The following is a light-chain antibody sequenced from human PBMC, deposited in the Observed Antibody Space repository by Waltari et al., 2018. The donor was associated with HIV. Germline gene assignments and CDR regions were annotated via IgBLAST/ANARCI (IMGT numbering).Light chain of an antibody. CDR1: SSDVGGYNS. CDR2: EVS. J-gene: IGLJ1*01. V-gene: IGLV2-11*01. CDR3: CSYGGTYNV. Sequence: QSALTQPRSVSWSPGQSVTISCPGTSSDVGGYNSVSWYQQHPGKAPKLLIYEVSKWPSGVPDRFSGSKSGNTASLTISGLRADDEADYYCCSYGGTYNVFGTGTKVTIL.